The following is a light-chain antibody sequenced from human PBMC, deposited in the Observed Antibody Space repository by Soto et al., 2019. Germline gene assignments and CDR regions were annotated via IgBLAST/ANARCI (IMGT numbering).Light chain of an antibody. CDR2: EVT. CDR3: SSYAASNNFYFV. V-gene: IGLV2-8*01. J-gene: IGLJ3*02. Sequence: QSALTQPPSASGSPGQSVTISCTGTSSDVGGYNYVSWYQQYPGRAPKLMIYEVTKRPSGVPDRFSGSKSGNTACLTVSGLHAEDEADYYCSSYAASNNFYFVFGGGTKLTVL. CDR1: SSDVGGYNY.